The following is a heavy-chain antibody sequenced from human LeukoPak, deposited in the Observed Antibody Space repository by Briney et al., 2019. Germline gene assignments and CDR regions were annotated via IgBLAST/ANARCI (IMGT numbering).Heavy chain of an antibody. J-gene: IGHJ4*02. CDR1: GLTFSNYA. CDR2: ITSGFTP. Sequence: GGSLRLSCAASGLTFSNYAMSWFRQAPGKGLEWVSGITSGFTPLYADSVKGRFTISRDHSKSTFHLQMNSLRAEDTAVYYCAKDYSDSRVGDVFLEYWGQGTQVTVSS. D-gene: IGHD1-26*01. V-gene: IGHV3-23*01. CDR3: AKDYSDSRVGDVFLEY.